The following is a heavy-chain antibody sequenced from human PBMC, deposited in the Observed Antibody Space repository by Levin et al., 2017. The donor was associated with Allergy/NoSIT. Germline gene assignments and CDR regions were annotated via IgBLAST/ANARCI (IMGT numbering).Heavy chain of an antibody. CDR3: ARLTRGPYDYAVDV. CDR2: IHYSGST. V-gene: IGHV4-59*08. Sequence: SETLSLTCTVSGGSISSQHWSWIRQPPGQGLEWIGYIHYSGSTNYNPSLKSRVSISVDTSKNQFSLNLRSVTAADPAVYYCARLTRGPYDYAVDVWGQGTTVTVSS. CDR1: GGSISSQH. J-gene: IGHJ6*02.